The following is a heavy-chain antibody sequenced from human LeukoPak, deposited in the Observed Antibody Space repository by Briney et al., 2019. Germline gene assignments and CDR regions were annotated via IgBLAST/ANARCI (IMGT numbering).Heavy chain of an antibody. D-gene: IGHD3-10*01. J-gene: IGHJ4*02. CDR2: INHSGST. CDR1: GGSFSGYY. V-gene: IGHV4-34*01. Sequence: SETLSLTCAVYGGSFSGYYWSWIRQPPGKGLEWIGEINHSGSTNYNPSLKSRVTISVDTSKNQFSLRLSSVTAADTAVYYCARRGGSGSYYFDYWGQGTLVTVSS. CDR3: ARRGGSGSYYFDY.